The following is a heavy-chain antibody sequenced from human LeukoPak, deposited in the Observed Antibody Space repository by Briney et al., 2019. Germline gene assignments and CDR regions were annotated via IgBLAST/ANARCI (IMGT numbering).Heavy chain of an antibody. D-gene: IGHD6-13*01. CDR3: AKGVYIAAAQYGY. CDR1: GGSTSIYY. CDR2: IYYSGTT. Sequence: SETLSLTCTVSGGSTSIYYWSWIRQPPGKGLEWIGYIYYSGTTNYNPSLKSRVTISVDTSKNQFSLKLSSVTAADTAVYYCAKGVYIAAAQYGYWGQGTLVTVSS. V-gene: IGHV4-59*01. J-gene: IGHJ4*02.